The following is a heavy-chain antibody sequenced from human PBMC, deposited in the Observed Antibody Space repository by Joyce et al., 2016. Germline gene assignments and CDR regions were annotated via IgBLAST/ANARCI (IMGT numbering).Heavy chain of an antibody. CDR1: GFTVSGNY. D-gene: IGHD3-3*02. CDR2: IYSGGRT. J-gene: IGHJ6*02. Sequence: EVQLVESGGGLIQPGGSLRLSCAASGFTVSGNYMSWVRQAPGKGRECVSVIYSGGRTYCADSVKGRFTISRDNSKNTLNLQMNSLRAEDTAVYYCASQYQHRYYYYGMDVWGQGTTVTVSS. V-gene: IGHV3-53*01. CDR3: ASQYQHRYYYYGMDV.